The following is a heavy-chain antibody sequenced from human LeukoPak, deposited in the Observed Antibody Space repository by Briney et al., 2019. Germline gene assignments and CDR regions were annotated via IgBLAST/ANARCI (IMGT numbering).Heavy chain of an antibody. CDR3: ARVYDFWTAFDI. V-gene: IGHV3-21*01. D-gene: IGHD3-3*01. CDR1: GFTFSSYS. CDR2: ISSSSSYI. J-gene: IGHJ3*02. Sequence: GGSLRLXCAASGFTFSSYSMDWVRQAPGKGLEWVSSISSSSSYIYYADSVKGRFTISRDNAKNSLYLQMNSLRAEDTAVYYCARVYDFWTAFDIWGQGTMVTVSS.